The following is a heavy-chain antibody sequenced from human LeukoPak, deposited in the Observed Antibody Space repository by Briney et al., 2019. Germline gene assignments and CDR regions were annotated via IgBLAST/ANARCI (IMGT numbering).Heavy chain of an antibody. Sequence: SETLSLTCTVSGGSISSSGCYWSWIRQHPGKGLEWIGYIYYSGSTYYNPSLKSRVTISVDTSKNQFSLKLTSVTAADTAVYFCARASTVTTLDYWGQGTLVSVSS. CDR1: GGSISSSGCY. D-gene: IGHD4-11*01. V-gene: IGHV4-31*03. CDR3: ARASTVTTLDY. CDR2: IYYSGST. J-gene: IGHJ4*02.